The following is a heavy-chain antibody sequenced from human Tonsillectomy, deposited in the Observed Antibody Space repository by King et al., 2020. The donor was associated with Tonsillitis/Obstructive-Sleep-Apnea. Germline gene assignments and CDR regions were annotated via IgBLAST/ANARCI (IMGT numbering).Heavy chain of an antibody. Sequence: VQLVESGGGVVQPGRSLRVSCAASGFTFSIYGMHWVRQAPGTGLEWVAVISYDGSNKYYADSVRGRFTISRDNSKNTLYLQMDSLRAEDTAVYYCAKDLGKSGYYDYWGQGTLVTVSS. J-gene: IGHJ4*02. CDR1: GFTFSIYG. CDR3: AKDLGKSGYYDY. D-gene: IGHD3-3*01. V-gene: IGHV3-30*18. CDR2: ISYDGSNK.